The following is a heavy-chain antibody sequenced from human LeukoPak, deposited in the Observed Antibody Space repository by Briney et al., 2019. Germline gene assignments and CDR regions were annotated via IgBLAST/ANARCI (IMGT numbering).Heavy chain of an antibody. Sequence: GGSLRLSCAASGFTFSNYVMSWVRQAPGKGLEWVSVISASDGSTYYADSVKGRFTISRDSSNNALYLQMNRLRVEDTAVYARLLPASLHYFDYWGQGSLVTVSS. CDR2: ISASDGST. CDR1: GFTFSNYV. CDR3: LLPASLHYFDY. J-gene: IGHJ4*02. D-gene: IGHD2-21*02. V-gene: IGHV3-23*01.